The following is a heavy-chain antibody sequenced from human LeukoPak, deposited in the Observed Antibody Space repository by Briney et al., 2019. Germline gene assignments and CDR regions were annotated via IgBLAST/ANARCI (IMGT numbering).Heavy chain of an antibody. CDR1: GGSISSSSFY. J-gene: IGHJ3*02. CDR3: ARSHYYDTSGYLVAFDI. CDR2: IYYSGST. Sequence: SETLSLTCTVSGGSISSSSFYWGWIRQPPGRGLEWIGSIYYSGSTSYNPSLKSRVTISIDTSKNQFSLKLNSVTAADTAVYYCARSHYYDTSGYLVAFDIWGHGTMVPVSS. V-gene: IGHV4-39*07. D-gene: IGHD3-22*01.